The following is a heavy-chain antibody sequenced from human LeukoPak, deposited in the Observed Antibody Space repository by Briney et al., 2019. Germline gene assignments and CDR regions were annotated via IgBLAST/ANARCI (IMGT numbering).Heavy chain of an antibody. CDR2: MSPKSGNT. V-gene: IGHV1-8*01. CDR3: ARDQGIVVVVAALRQREMGGFDP. Sequence: ASVKVSCKASGYTFTNYDINWVRQATGQGPEWMGWMSPKSGNTGYAQKFQGRVTMTRNTSISTAYMELSSLRSDDTAVYYCARDQGIVVVVAALRQREMGGFDPWGQGTLVTVSS. J-gene: IGHJ5*02. D-gene: IGHD2-15*01. CDR1: GYTFTNYD.